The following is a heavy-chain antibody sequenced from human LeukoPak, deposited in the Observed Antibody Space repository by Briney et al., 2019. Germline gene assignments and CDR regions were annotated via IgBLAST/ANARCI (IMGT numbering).Heavy chain of an antibody. V-gene: IGHV3-9*01. D-gene: IGHD1-26*01. CDR1: GFTFDDYA. CDR3: AKDRSSRSYGLYFDL. J-gene: IGHJ2*01. CDR2: INWNSGSI. Sequence: GGSLSLFCGASGFTFDDYAMQWVRQAPGRGLAGVSGINWNSGSIGYAASVQGRFHISRENAKKALYLQMNSLRAEETALYYSAKDRSSRSYGLYFDLGGRGTLLTLPS.